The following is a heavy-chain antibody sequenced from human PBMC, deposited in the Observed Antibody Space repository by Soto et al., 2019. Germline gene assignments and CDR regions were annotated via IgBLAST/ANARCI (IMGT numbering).Heavy chain of an antibody. J-gene: IGHJ4*01. CDR2: ISSGGTT. CDR3: ARHWVEYTYRDN. CDR1: GFTVSYHY. V-gene: IGHV3-66*04. D-gene: IGHD5-18*01. Sequence: PGGSLRLSCAVSGFTVSYHYMSWISQPPGKRLEWVSVISSGGTTNYADSVKGRFTISRDSSKNTLYLQMNSLRVEDTALSYCARHWVEYTYRDNWGKGILVTVSS.